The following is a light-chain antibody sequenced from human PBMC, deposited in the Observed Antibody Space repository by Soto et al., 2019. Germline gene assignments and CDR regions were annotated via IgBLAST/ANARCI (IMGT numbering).Light chain of an antibody. V-gene: IGKV4-1*01. CDR2: WAS. Sequence: DIVMTQSPDSLAVSLGERATINCKSSQSVLYSSNNKNYLTWYQQKPGQPPKLLIYWASTRGSGVPDRFSGSGSGTDFTLTISSLQAEDVAVYYCQQHYTAPRTFGQGTKVEIK. CDR1: QSVLYSSNNKNY. CDR3: QQHYTAPRT. J-gene: IGKJ1*01.